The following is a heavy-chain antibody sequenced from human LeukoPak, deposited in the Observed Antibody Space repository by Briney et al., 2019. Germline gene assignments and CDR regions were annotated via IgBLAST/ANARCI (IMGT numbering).Heavy chain of an antibody. J-gene: IGHJ1*01. CDR1: GYSFTSYW. CDR2: IYPDDSDT. D-gene: IGHD6-19*01. Sequence: GESLKISCKGSGYSFTSYWIGWVRQMPGKGLEWMGIIYPDDSDTRYSPSFQGQATISADKSITTAYLQWSSLKASDTAMYYCARRPYSSGWFDWGQGTLVTVSS. CDR3: ARRPYSSGWFD. V-gene: IGHV5-51*01.